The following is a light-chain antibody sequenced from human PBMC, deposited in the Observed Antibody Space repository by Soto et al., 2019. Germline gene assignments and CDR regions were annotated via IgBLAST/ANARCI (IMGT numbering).Light chain of an antibody. V-gene: IGLV2-14*01. Sequence: QSALTQPASLSGSPGQSITISCTGTSSDVGGYNYVSWYQQHPGKVPKLIIYEVSNRPSGVSNRFSGSKSGNTASLTISGLRAEDEADYYCSSYTTSSTRVFGTGTQLTVL. J-gene: IGLJ1*01. CDR2: EVS. CDR1: SSDVGGYNY. CDR3: SSYTTSSTRV.